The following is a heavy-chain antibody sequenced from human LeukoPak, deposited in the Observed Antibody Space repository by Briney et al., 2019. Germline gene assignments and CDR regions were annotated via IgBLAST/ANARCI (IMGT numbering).Heavy chain of an antibody. J-gene: IGHJ1*01. D-gene: IGHD3-22*01. CDR1: GFTFSSYN. CDR3: ASSRASSGLEYFQH. CDR2: ISTSRGTI. Sequence: PGGSLRLSCAASGFTFSSYNMNWVRQAPGKGLEWVSYISTSRGTIYYADSVKGRFTISRDNAKNSLYLQMNSLRAEDTAVYYCASSRASSGLEYFQHWGQGTLVTVSS. V-gene: IGHV3-48*04.